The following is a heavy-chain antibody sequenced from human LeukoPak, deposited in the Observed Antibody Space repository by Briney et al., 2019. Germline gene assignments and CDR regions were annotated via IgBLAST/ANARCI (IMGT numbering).Heavy chain of an antibody. CDR2: IRYDGSEK. CDR3: AKEISRIAVAQRGY. Sequence: GGSLRLSRESSGFTFSSNGMHWVRQAPGKGLEWVAFIRYDGSEKYYADSVKGRFTISRDNSKNTLYLQMNSLRVEDTAVYYCAKEISRIAVAQRGYWGQGTLVTVSS. J-gene: IGHJ4*02. V-gene: IGHV3-30*02. D-gene: IGHD6-19*01. CDR1: GFTFSSNG.